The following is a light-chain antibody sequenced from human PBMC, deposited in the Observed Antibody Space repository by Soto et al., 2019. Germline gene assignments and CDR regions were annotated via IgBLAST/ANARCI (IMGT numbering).Light chain of an antibody. Sequence: QSVLTQPPSASGTPGQRVTMSCSGSGSNIGPNYVYWFQQFPGTAPKLLIYNNDQRPSGVPDRFSGSKSGTSASLDISGLRSEDKADYYCAAWDDSLSGRVFGGETKLTVL. J-gene: IGLJ3*02. CDR1: GSNIGPNY. V-gene: IGLV1-47*02. CDR2: NND. CDR3: AAWDDSLSGRV.